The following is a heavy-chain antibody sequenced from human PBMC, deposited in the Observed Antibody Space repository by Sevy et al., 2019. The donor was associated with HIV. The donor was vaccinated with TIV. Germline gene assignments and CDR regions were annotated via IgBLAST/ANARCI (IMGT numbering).Heavy chain of an antibody. CDR2: IYTSGST. J-gene: IGHJ6*03. D-gene: IGHD3-22*01. CDR3: ARSSRYDSSGYYPFRGPRIAYYYMDV. Sequence: SETPSLTCTVSGGSISSGSYYWSWIRQPAGKGLEWIGRIYTSGSTNYNPSLKSRVTISVDTSKNQFSLKLSSVTAADTAVYYCARSSRYDSSGYYPFRGPRIAYYYMDVWGKGTTVTVSS. V-gene: IGHV4-61*02. CDR1: GGSISSGSYY.